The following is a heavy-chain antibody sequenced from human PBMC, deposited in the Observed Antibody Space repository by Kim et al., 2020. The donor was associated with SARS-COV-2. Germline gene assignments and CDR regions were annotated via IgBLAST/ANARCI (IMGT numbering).Heavy chain of an antibody. CDR3: VKDSPLRFSGSEPVY. V-gene: IGHV3-7*01. J-gene: IGHJ4*01. CDR1: GFIFGDYW. D-gene: IGHD1-26*01. Sequence: GGSLRLSCVASGFIFGDYWMAWVRQVPGKGLEWLANINQDGSQKHYVDSVRGRFTISRDNAENSLFLQLNSLTAEDTAFYYCVKDSPLRFSGSEPVYWGRGILVIVSS. CDR2: INQDGSQK.